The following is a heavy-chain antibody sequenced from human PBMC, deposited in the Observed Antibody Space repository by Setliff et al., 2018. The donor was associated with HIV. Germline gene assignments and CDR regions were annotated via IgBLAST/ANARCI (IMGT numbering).Heavy chain of an antibody. CDR3: ARARGGNSEWSY. CDR1: GFSFSYYW. V-gene: IGHV3-74*03. J-gene: IGHJ4*02. CDR2: INSDGSTV. Sequence: GGSLRLSCAASGFSFSYYWMHWVRQAPGKGLEWVARINSDGSTVEHAGAVKGRLAISRDNARNSLYLQMNSLRAEDTAVYSCARARGGNSEWSYWGQGTLVTVPQ. D-gene: IGHD2-15*01.